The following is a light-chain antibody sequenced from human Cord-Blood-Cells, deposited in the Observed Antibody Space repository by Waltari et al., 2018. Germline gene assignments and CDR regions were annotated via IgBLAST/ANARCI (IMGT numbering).Light chain of an antibody. CDR3: CSYAGSSSYV. Sequence: QSALTQPASVSGSPGQSITISCTGTSSDVGRYNLVSWYQQHPGKAPKLMSYEGSKRPSGVSKRFSGSKSGKTASLTISGLQAEDEADYYCCSYAGSSSYVCGTGTKVTVL. J-gene: IGLJ1*01. V-gene: IGLV2-23*01. CDR1: SSDVGRYNL. CDR2: EGS.